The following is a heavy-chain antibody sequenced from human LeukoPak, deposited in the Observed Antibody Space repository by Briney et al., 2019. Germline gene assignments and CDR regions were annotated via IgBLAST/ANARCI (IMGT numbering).Heavy chain of an antibody. CDR1: GFTFSSYG. Sequence: GGSLRLSCAASGFTFSSYGMHWVRQAPGKGLEWVAVISYDGSNKYYADSVKGRFTISRDNSKNTLYLQMNSLRAEDTAVYYCARVASGSYGADYWGQGTLVTVSS. D-gene: IGHD3-10*01. V-gene: IGHV3-30*03. CDR3: ARVASGSYGADY. CDR2: ISYDGSNK. J-gene: IGHJ4*02.